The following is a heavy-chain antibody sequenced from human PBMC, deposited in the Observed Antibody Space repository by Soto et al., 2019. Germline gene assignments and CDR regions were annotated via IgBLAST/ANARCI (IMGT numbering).Heavy chain of an antibody. D-gene: IGHD3-22*01. V-gene: IGHV3-23*01. J-gene: IGHJ4*02. CDR2: ISGTGGST. CDR1: GFTFSSYA. CDR3: AKEMTSGYYLFDY. Sequence: QPGGSLRLSCAASGFTFSSYAMSWVRQAPGKGLEWASTISGTGGSTYYPDSVKGQFTISRDNSKNTVYLQMNSLRAEDAAVYYCAKEMTSGYYLFDYWGQGTLVTVSS.